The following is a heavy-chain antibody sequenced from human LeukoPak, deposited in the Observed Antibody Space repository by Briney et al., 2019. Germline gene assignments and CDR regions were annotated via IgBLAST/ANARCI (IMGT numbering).Heavy chain of an antibody. Sequence: SVKVSCKSSGGTFSTYSISWVRQAPGQGLEWMGGIIPMFGTPNYAQKFQDKVTITTDKSTSTAYMELSSLRSEDTAVYYCASGTTDIVVVPATLRNYYFDYWGQGTLVTVSS. CDR3: ASGTTDIVVVPATLRNYYFDY. CDR1: GGTFSTYS. J-gene: IGHJ4*02. CDR2: IIPMFGTP. D-gene: IGHD2-2*01. V-gene: IGHV1-69*05.